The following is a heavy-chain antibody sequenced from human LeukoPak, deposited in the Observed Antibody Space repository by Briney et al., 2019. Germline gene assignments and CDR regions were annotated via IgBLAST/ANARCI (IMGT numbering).Heavy chain of an antibody. CDR2: ISSKAYGGTA. CDR3: TRDRRYCSGGSCYRLGALDI. D-gene: IGHD2-15*01. CDR1: GFTFGDYA. Sequence: GGSLRLSCTASGFTFGDYAMNWVRQAPGKGLEWVGFISSKAYGGTAEYAASVKGRFTISRDDSKSIAYLQMNSLKTEDTAVYHCTRDRRYCSGGSCYRLGALDIWGQGTMVTVSS. V-gene: IGHV3-49*04. J-gene: IGHJ3*02.